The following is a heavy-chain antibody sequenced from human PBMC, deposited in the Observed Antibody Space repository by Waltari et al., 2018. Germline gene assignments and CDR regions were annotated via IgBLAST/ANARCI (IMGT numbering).Heavy chain of an antibody. D-gene: IGHD3-3*02. V-gene: IGHV1-69-2*01. CDR2: VDPDDGQT. CDR3: ATGLGDSISASRPFEI. CDR1: GYTLSDYS. J-gene: IGHJ3*02. Sequence: EVRLLQSGAEVKKPGTTFKISCRLSGYTLSDYSIHGIQQAPGKGLQWMGLVDPDDGQTIYAEALQGRISMTADSSRKTVYMELTSLTSDDSAVYYCATGLGDSISASRPFEIWGQGTVITVSS.